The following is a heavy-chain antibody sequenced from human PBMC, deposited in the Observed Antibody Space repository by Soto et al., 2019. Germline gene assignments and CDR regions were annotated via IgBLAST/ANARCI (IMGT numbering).Heavy chain of an antibody. CDR2: IYWNDDK. D-gene: IGHD3-3*01. CDR3: AHRQGRITIFGVVITTTTYGAFDI. CDR1: GFSLSTSGVG. J-gene: IGHJ3*02. V-gene: IGHV2-5*01. Sequence: ASGPTLVNPTQTLTLTCTFSGFSLSTSGVGVGWIRQPPGKALEWLALIYWNDDKRYSPSLKSRLTITKDTSKNQVVLTMINMDPVDTATYYCAHRQGRITIFGVVITTTTYGAFDIWGQGTMVTVSS.